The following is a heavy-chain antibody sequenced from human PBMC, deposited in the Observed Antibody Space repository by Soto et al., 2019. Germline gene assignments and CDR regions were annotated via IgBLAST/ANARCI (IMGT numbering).Heavy chain of an antibody. V-gene: IGHV1-3*01. CDR3: ARYSGYDDYYYYYMDV. D-gene: IGHD5-12*01. J-gene: IGHJ6*03. CDR2: INAGNGNT. CDR1: GYTFTSYA. Sequence: QVQLVQSGAEVKKPGASVKVSCKASGYTFTSYAMHWVRQAPGQRLEWMGWINAGNGNTKYSQKFQGRVTITRDTSASTAYMELSSLRSEDTDVYYCARYSGYDDYYYYYMDVWGKGTTVTVSS.